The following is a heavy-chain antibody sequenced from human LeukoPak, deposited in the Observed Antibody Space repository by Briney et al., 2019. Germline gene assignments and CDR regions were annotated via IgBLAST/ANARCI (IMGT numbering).Heavy chain of an antibody. CDR2: ISWNSGSI. J-gene: IGHJ3*02. V-gene: IGHV3-9*01. Sequence: PGRSLRLSCAASGFTFDDYAMHWVRQAPGKGLEWVSGISWNSGSIGYADSVKGRFTISRDNAKNSLYLQMNSLRAEDTAVYYCAGGTYYVPTGAFDIWGQGTMVTVSS. CDR3: AGGTYYVPTGAFDI. CDR1: GFTFDDYA. D-gene: IGHD3-10*02.